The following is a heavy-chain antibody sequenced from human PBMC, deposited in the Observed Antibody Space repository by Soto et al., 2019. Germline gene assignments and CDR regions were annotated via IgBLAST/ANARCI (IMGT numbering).Heavy chain of an antibody. CDR3: ARGGSSWSAEYYQH. CDR1: GYTFTNYG. Sequence: QVPIVQSGAEVKKPGASVKVSCKASGYTFTNYGINWVRQAPGQGPEWMGRISGYNGDTKYSQTLQGRVTMTTDTSTSTAYMELRSLRSDDTAVYYCARGGSSWSAEYYQHWGQGTLVIVSS. D-gene: IGHD6-13*01. J-gene: IGHJ1*01. CDR2: ISGYNGDT. V-gene: IGHV1-18*04.